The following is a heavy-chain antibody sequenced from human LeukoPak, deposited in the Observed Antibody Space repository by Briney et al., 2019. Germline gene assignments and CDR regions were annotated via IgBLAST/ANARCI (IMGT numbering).Heavy chain of an antibody. CDR2: IKEDGSEK. D-gene: IGHD6-19*01. CDR1: GFTFSSYA. Sequence: PGGSLRLSCAASGFTFSSYAMSWVRQAPGKGLEWVANIKEDGSEKHYVDSVKGRFTISRDNTKNSLYLQMNSLRAEDTAVYYCASGYSSGYWGQGALVTVSS. CDR3: ASGYSSGY. V-gene: IGHV3-7*01. J-gene: IGHJ4*02.